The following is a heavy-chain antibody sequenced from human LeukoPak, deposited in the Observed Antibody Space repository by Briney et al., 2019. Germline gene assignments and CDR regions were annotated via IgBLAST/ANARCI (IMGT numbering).Heavy chain of an antibody. D-gene: IGHD3-22*01. Sequence: PSQTLSLTCTVSGGSISSGDYYWSWIRQPPGKGLEWIGYIYYSGSTYYNPSLKSRVIISVDTSKNQFSLKLSSVTAADTAVYYCASDLYYYDSSGYRDYWGQGTLVTVSS. V-gene: IGHV4-30-4*01. CDR1: GGSISSGDYY. CDR2: IYYSGST. CDR3: ASDLYYYDSSGYRDY. J-gene: IGHJ4*02.